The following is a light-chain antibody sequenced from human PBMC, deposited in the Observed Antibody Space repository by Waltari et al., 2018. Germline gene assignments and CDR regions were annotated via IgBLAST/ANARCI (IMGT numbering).Light chain of an antibody. CDR2: GAS. J-gene: IGKJ1*01. CDR1: KSVSRF. V-gene: IGKV3-20*01. Sequence: EIVLTQSPGTLSLSPGERGTLACRASKSVSRFLAWYQQIPGQPPRLLIDGASTRATGIPDRFSGSGSGTDFSLTISRLEPEDFAVYYCQKYDRLPATFGQGTKVEIK. CDR3: QKYDRLPAT.